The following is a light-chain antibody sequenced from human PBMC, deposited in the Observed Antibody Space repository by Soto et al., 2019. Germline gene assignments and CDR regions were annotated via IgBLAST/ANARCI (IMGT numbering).Light chain of an antibody. V-gene: IGLV1-51*01. CDR1: SSNIGNEF. CDR2: DDY. J-gene: IGLJ2*01. CDR3: GTWDTSLRGVV. Sequence: QSVLTQPPSVSTAPGQKVTISCSGSSSNIGNEFVSWYLQLPGTAPKLLIFDDYKRPSGIPDRFSGSKSGSTATLGITGLQTGDEADYYCGTWDTSLRGVVFGGGTKVTVL.